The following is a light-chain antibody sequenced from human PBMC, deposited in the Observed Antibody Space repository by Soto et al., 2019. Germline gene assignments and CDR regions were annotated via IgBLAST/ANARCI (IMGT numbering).Light chain of an antibody. CDR2: LGS. CDR3: MQALQTPYT. Sequence: DIVMSQSPLSLPVTPGEPASISCRSSQSLLHGNGYNYLDWYLQKPGQSPQLLIYLGSNRASGVPDRISVSGSGTDFTLKISRVEAEDVGVYYFMQALQTPYTLGQGTQLEIK. V-gene: IGKV2-28*01. CDR1: QSLLHGNGYNY. J-gene: IGKJ2*01.